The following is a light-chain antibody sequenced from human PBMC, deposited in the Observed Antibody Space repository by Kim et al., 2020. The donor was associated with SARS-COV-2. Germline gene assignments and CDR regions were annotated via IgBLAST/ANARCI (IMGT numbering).Light chain of an antibody. J-gene: IGKJ3*01. V-gene: IGKV3-20*01. CDR3: QQYGSSRIFT. CDR1: QSVSSSY. CDR2: GAS. Sequence: EIVLTQSPGTLSLSPGERATLSCRASQSVSSSYLAWYQQKPGQAPRLLIYGASSRATGIPDRFSGSGSGTDFTLTISRLEPEDFAVYYCQQYGSSRIFTFGPGTKVAIK.